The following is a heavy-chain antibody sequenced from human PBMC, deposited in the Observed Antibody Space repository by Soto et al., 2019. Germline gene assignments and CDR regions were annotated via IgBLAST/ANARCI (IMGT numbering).Heavy chain of an antibody. CDR3: ASTEDFFDY. Sequence: SETLSLTCSVYGVSLTSGTYYWSWIRQHTGKGLEWIGYIFYSGSTDYNPSLKSRVNISVDTSKNQFSLKLSSVTAADTAVYYCASTEDFFDYWGQGTLVTVSS. V-gene: IGHV4-31*03. CDR2: IFYSGST. CDR1: GVSLTSGTYY. J-gene: IGHJ4*02.